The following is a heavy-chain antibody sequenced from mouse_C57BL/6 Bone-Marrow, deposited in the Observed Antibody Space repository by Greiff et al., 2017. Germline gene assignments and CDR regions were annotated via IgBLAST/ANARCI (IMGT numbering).Heavy chain of an antibody. CDR3: TRGRLPYPAWYAY. J-gene: IGHJ3*01. CDR2: ISSGGDYI. Sequence: EVKVVESGEGLVKPGGSLKLSCAASGFTFSSYAMSWVRQTPEKRLEWVAYISSGGDYIYYADTVKGRFTISSDNARNTLYLQMSSLKSEDTAMYYCTRGRLPYPAWYAYWGRGTLVTVSA. D-gene: IGHD1-2*01. CDR1: GFTFSSYA. V-gene: IGHV5-9-1*02.